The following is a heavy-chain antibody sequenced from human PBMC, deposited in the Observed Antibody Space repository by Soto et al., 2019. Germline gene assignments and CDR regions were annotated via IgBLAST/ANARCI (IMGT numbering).Heavy chain of an antibody. CDR1: GGSISSYY. CDR2: IYYSGST. Sequence: QVQLQESGPGLVKPSETLSLTCTVSGGSISSYYWSWIRQPPGKGLEWIGYIYYSGSTNYNPSLKSLVTISVDTSKYQFSLKLSSVTAADTAVYCCAGTYYYDSSGYSTPLDYWGQGTLVTVSS. CDR3: AGTYYYDSSGYSTPLDY. V-gene: IGHV4-59*01. J-gene: IGHJ4*02. D-gene: IGHD3-22*01.